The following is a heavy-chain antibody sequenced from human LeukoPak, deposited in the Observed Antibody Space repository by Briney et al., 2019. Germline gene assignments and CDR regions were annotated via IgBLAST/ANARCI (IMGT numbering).Heavy chain of an antibody. Sequence: GESLKISCKGSGYSFTSYWIGWVRQMPGKGLEGMGIIYPGDSDTRYSPSFQGQVTISADKSISTAYLQWSSLKASDTAMYYCAGTIRYCSGGSCYSDAFDIWGQGTMVTVSS. CDR1: GYSFTSYW. CDR3: AGTIRYCSGGSCYSDAFDI. J-gene: IGHJ3*02. V-gene: IGHV5-51*01. CDR2: IYPGDSDT. D-gene: IGHD2-15*01.